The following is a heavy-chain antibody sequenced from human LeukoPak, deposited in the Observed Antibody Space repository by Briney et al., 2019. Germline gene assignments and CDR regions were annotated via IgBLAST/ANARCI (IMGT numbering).Heavy chain of an antibody. CDR1: GFTFNTYA. D-gene: IGHD6-19*01. J-gene: IGHJ4*02. CDR3: ARGFSSGRGAFDY. Sequence: SGGSLRLSCAASGFTFNTYAMSWVRQAPGKGLEWVSYISSSPTTIYYADSVKGRFTISRDNARNSLFLQMNSLRDEDTAVYYCARGFSSGRGAFDYWGQGTLVTVSS. V-gene: IGHV3-48*02. CDR2: ISSSPTTI.